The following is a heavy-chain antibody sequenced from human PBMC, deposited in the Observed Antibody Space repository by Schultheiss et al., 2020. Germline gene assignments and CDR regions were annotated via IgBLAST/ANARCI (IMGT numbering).Heavy chain of an antibody. J-gene: IGHJ6*04. CDR3: ARGDCSSTSCYAYYYYYGMDV. Sequence: GGSVRLSCAASGFTFSSYAMHWVRQAPGKGLEWVAGISYDGSNKYYADSVKGRFTISRDNSKNTLYLQMNSLRAEDTAVYYCARGDCSSTSCYAYYYYYGMDVWGTGNTVTVAS. CDR2: ISYDGSNK. CDR1: GFTFSSYA. V-gene: IGHV3-30-3*01. D-gene: IGHD2-2*01.